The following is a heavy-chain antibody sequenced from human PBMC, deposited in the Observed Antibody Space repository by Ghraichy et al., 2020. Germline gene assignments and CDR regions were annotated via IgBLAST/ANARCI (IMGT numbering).Heavy chain of an antibody. Sequence: SQTLSLTCAISGDSVSSNSAAWNWIRQSPSRGLEWLGRTYYRSKWYNDYAVSVKSRITINPDTSKNQFSLQLNSVTPEDTAVYYCAHSSGPYGSGPDYYGMDVWGQGTTVTVSS. CDR1: GDSVSSNSAA. V-gene: IGHV6-1*01. CDR2: TYYRSKWYN. D-gene: IGHD3-10*01. CDR3: AHSSGPYGSGPDYYGMDV. J-gene: IGHJ6*02.